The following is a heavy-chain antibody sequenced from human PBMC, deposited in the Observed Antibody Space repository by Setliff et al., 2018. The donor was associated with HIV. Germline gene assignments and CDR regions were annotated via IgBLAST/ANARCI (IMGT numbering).Heavy chain of an antibody. CDR3: ARPHSGRGGGAWFDP. Sequence: SETLSLTCTVSGDSINSGHYYWGWIRQPPGKGLEWIGNILNGETTFYNPSLKNRVTMSVDTSKNQFSLRLASVTAADTAVYHCARPHSGRGGGAWFDPWGHGTLVTAPQ. D-gene: IGHD6-19*01. CDR2: ILNGETT. J-gene: IGHJ5*02. CDR1: GDSINSGHYY. V-gene: IGHV4-39*01.